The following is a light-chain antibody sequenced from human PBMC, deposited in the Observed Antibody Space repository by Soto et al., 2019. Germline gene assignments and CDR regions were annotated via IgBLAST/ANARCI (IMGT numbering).Light chain of an antibody. Sequence: AVQMTQSPSSLSASVGDRVTITCRASQGIRNALAWYQQKPGKAPKLLIYAASSLQSGVPSRFSGSGSGTDFTLTISSLQPEDFATYYCLQDDSYPWTFGQGTKVEIK. CDR2: AAS. V-gene: IGKV1-6*01. CDR3: LQDDSYPWT. J-gene: IGKJ1*01. CDR1: QGIRNA.